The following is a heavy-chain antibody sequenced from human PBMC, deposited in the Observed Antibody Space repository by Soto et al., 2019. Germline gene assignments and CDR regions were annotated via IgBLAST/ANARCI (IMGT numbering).Heavy chain of an antibody. Sequence: PGDSLKISCQGSGYSFTNYWIGWVRQMLGKGLEWMGIIYPGDSDTRYSPSFQGQVTISADKSFSTAYLQWSSLKASDTAMYYCARHRAVTTGLRYYYYYMDVWGKGTTVTVCS. CDR3: ARHRAVTTGLRYYYYYMDV. CDR1: GYSFTNYW. CDR2: IYPGDSDT. J-gene: IGHJ6*03. D-gene: IGHD4-17*01. V-gene: IGHV5-51*01.